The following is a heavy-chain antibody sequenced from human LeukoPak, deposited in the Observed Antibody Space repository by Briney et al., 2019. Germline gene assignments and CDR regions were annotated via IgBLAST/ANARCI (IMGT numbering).Heavy chain of an antibody. J-gene: IGHJ5*02. D-gene: IGHD2-2*01. Sequence: PGRSLRLSCAASGFPFRSFSMSWVRQAPGKGLEWVSSISSSSTYIYYADSVKGRFTISRDNSKSTLYLQMNSLRVEDTAVYYCAKRTPCSSISCYSGSWGQGNLVTVSS. CDR2: ISSSSTYI. CDR1: GFPFRSFS. V-gene: IGHV3-21*04. CDR3: AKRTPCSSISCYSGS.